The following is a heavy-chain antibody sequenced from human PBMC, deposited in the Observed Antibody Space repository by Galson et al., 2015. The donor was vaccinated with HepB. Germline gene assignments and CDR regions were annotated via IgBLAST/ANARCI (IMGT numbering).Heavy chain of an antibody. CDR2: INQDGSQK. Sequence: SLRLSCAASGFTFSSHWMNWVRQAPGKGLEWVANINQDGSQKDYVDSVKGRFTISRDNAKNSVYLQMNSLRAEDTAVYYCARAILAAQGYWGQGTLVTVSS. CDR3: ARAILAAQGY. CDR1: GFTFSSHW. V-gene: IGHV3-7*01. D-gene: IGHD2-8*02. J-gene: IGHJ4*02.